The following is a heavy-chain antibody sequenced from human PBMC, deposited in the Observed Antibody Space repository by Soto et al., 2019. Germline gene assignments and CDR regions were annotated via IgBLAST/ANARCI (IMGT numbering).Heavy chain of an antibody. Sequence: SETLSLTCTVSGGSISSSSYYWGWIRQPPGKGLEWIGSIYYSGSTYYNPSLKSRVTISVDTSKNQFSLKLSSVTAADTAVYYCARESSSDDVDYWGQGTLVTVSS. CDR1: GGSISSSSYY. J-gene: IGHJ4*02. V-gene: IGHV4-39*01. CDR3: ARESSSDDVDY. CDR2: IYYSGST. D-gene: IGHD1-1*01.